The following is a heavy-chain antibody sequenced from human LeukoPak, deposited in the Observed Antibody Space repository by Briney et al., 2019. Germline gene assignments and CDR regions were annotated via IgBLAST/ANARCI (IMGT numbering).Heavy chain of an antibody. D-gene: IGHD1-26*01. V-gene: IGHV3-30*04. CDR2: ISYDGSNK. Sequence: GGSLRLSCAASGFTFSNYAIHWVRQAPGKGLEWVAIISYDGSNKDYADSVKGRFTISRDNSKNTLYVQVDSLRPEDTAVYYCARKRSAGAEDPFEIWGQGAMVTVSS. CDR3: ARKRSAGAEDPFEI. J-gene: IGHJ3*02. CDR1: GFTFSNYA.